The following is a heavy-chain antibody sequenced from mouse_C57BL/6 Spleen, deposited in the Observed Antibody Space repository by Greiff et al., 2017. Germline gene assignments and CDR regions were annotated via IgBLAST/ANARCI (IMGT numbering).Heavy chain of an antibody. CDR2: IYPGSGSN. V-gene: IGHV1-55*01. Sequence: VQLQQPGAELVQPGASVKMSCKASGYTFTSYWITGVKQRPGPGLEWIGDIYPGSGSNNYNETFMSKATLTVDTSSSTAYMQLSSLTSEDSAVYYCAREDYYGSSSAMDYWGQGTSVTVSS. CDR1: GYTFTSYW. J-gene: IGHJ4*01. D-gene: IGHD1-1*01. CDR3: AREDYYGSSSAMDY.